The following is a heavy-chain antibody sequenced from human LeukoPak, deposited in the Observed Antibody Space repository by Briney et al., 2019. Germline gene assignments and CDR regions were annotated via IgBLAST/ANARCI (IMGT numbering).Heavy chain of an antibody. V-gene: IGHV1-24*01. CDR2: FDPEDGET. CDR1: GYTLTELS. D-gene: IGHD3-10*01. CDR3: TKDSLWFGDLFDY. J-gene: IGHJ4*02. Sequence: GASVKVSCKVSGYTLTELSMHWVRQAPGKGLEWMGGFDPEDGETIYAQKFQGRVTMTEDTSTDTAYMELSSLRAEDTAVYYCTKDSLWFGDLFDYWGQGTLVTVSS.